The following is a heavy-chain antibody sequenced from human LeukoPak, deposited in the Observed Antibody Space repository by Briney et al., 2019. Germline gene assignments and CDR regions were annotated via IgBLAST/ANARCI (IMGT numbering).Heavy chain of an antibody. CDR3: ARGGITGTTFDY. CDR2: IYYSGST. J-gene: IGHJ4*02. Sequence: SETLSLTCTVSGGSISSYYWSWIRQPPGKGLEWIGYIYYSGSTNYNPSLKSRVTMSVDTSKNQFSLKLSSVTAADTAVYYCARGGITGTTFDYWGQGTLVTVSS. D-gene: IGHD1-7*01. V-gene: IGHV4-59*12. CDR1: GGSISSYY.